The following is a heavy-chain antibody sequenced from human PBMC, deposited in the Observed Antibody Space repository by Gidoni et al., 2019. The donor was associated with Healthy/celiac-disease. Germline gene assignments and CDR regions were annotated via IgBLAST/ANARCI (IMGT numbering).Heavy chain of an antibody. J-gene: IGHJ4*02. CDR1: GFTFSSYG. V-gene: IGHV3-30*18. D-gene: IGHD6-19*01. CDR3: AKDLNSSGWYTVIDY. CDR2: ISYDGSNK. Sequence: QVQLVESGGGVVQPGRSLRLSCAASGFTFSSYGMHWVRPAPGKGLEWVAVISYDGSNKYYADSVKGRFTISRDNSKNTLYLQMNSLRAEDTAVYYCAKDLNSSGWYTVIDYWGQGTLVTVSS.